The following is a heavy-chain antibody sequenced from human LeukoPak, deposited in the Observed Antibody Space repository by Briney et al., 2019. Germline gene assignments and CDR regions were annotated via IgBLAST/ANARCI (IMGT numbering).Heavy chain of an antibody. J-gene: IGHJ6*02. D-gene: IGHD6-19*01. CDR2: INSDGTLT. V-gene: IGHV3-74*01. Sequence: GGSLRLPCAASGFTFRSSWMHWVRQLPGKGQVWVSRINSDGTLTTNADSVKGRFTISRDNAKNMLYLQMNSLRAEDTAMYYCARKAGHGYGMDVWGQGTTVTVSS. CDR1: GFTFRSSW. CDR3: ARKAGHGYGMDV.